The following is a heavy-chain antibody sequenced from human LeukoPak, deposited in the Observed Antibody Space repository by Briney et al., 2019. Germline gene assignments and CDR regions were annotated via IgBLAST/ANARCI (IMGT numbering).Heavy chain of an antibody. CDR1: GSSFTSYW. V-gene: IGHV5-51*01. D-gene: IGHD6-6*01. CDR2: IYPGDSDT. Sequence: GAALKISYKGAGSSFTSYWIGWGRPMPGKGVEWMGIIYPGDSDTRYSPSFQGQVTISADKSISTAYLQWSSLKASDTAMYYCARHKAALDYWGQGTLVTVSS. J-gene: IGHJ4*02. CDR3: ARHKAALDY.